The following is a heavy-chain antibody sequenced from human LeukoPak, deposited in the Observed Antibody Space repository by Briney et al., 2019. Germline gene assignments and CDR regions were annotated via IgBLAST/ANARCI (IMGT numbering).Heavy chain of an antibody. CDR3: ARVGNYYDSSGYYPEDYYYYMDV. CDR1: GGSFSGYY. CDR2: INHSGST. Sequence: SETLSLTCAVYGGSFSGYYWSWIRQPPGKGLEWIGEINHSGSTNYNPSLKSRVTISVDTSKNQFSLKLSSVTAADTAVYYCARVGNYYDSSGYYPEDYYYYMDVWGKGTTVTVSS. V-gene: IGHV4-34*01. D-gene: IGHD3-22*01. J-gene: IGHJ6*03.